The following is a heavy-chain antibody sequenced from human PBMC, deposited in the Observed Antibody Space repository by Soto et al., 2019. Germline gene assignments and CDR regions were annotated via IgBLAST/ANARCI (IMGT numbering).Heavy chain of an antibody. CDR2: ISAYNGNT. D-gene: IGHD4-17*01. V-gene: IGHV1-18*01. Sequence: QVQLVQSGAEVKKPGASVKVSCKASGYTFTSYGISWVRQAPGQVLEWMGWISAYNGNTNYAQKLQGRVTITRDTSTRTAYMGLRSLRSDDTTVEYCVIMVTTVTNCGQGTLVTGSS. CDR3: VIMVTTVTN. CDR1: GYTFTSYG. J-gene: IGHJ4*02.